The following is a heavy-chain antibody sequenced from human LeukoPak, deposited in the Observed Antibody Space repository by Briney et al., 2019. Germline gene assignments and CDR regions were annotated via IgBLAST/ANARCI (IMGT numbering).Heavy chain of an antibody. D-gene: IGHD1-26*01. CDR3: ASGPSYRGSNEYFDS. J-gene: IGHJ4*02. Sequence: ASVKVSCKASGYTFSSYTMNWVRQAPGQGLEWMGWINTNTGNPTYAQDYTGRFVFSFDTSVSTTYLQISRLKAEDTAVYYCASGPSYRGSNEYFDSWGQGTLVTVSS. CDR2: INTNTGNP. V-gene: IGHV7-4-1*02. CDR1: GYTFSSYT.